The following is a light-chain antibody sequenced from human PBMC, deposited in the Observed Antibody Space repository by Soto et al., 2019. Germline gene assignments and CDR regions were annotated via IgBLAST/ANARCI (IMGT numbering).Light chain of an antibody. CDR1: QSISSY. CDR2: AAS. J-gene: IGKJ1*01. Sequence: DIQMTQSPSSLSASVGDRVSITCRASQSISSYLNWYQQRPGKAPHLLIYAASSLQSGVPSRFSGSGSGTDFTLTISSLQPEDFASYYCQQIYTTPWTVGQGTKVDSK. V-gene: IGKV1-39*01. CDR3: QQIYTTPWT.